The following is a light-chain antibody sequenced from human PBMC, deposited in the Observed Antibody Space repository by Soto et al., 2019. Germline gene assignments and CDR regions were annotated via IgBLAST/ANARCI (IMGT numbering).Light chain of an antibody. CDR3: SAYTVSRTYV. CDR1: SSDVGDYDY. CDR2: EVT. Sequence: QSALTQPASVSGSPGQSITISCTGTSSDVGDYDYVSWYQHHPGKAPKLMIYEVTYRPSGVPNRFSGSKSGNTASLTISGLQAEDEADYYCSAYTVSRTYVFGTGTKLTVL. J-gene: IGLJ1*01. V-gene: IGLV2-14*01.